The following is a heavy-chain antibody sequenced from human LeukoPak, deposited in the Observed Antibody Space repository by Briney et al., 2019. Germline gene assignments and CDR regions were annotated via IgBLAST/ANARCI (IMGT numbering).Heavy chain of an antibody. CDR1: GFTFSSYG. Sequence: PGGSLRLSCAASGFTFSSYGMHWVRQAPGKGLEWVAFIRYDGSNKYYADSVKGRYTISRDNSKNTLYLQMNSLRAEDTAVYYCAKDFTGLARYFDWLLCEGIDYWGQGTLVTVSS. CDR3: AKDFTGLARYFDWLLCEGIDY. V-gene: IGHV3-30*02. J-gene: IGHJ4*02. CDR2: IRYDGSNK. D-gene: IGHD3-9*01.